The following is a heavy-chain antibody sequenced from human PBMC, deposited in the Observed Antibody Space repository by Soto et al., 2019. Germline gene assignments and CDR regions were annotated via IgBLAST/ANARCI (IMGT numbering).Heavy chain of an antibody. CDR1: GFTFSSYA. V-gene: IGHV3-30-3*01. Sequence: GGSLRLSCAASGFTFSSYAMHWVRQAPGKGLEWVAVISYDGSNKYYADSVKGRFTISRDNSKNTLYLHMNSLRAEDTAMYYCARNSMTTVYCFDYWGQGTLVTVSS. D-gene: IGHD4-4*01. CDR2: ISYDGSNK. CDR3: ARNSMTTVYCFDY. J-gene: IGHJ4*02.